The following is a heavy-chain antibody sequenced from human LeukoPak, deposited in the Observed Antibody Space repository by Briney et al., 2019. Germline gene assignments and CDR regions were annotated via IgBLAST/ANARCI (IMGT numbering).Heavy chain of an antibody. Sequence: GGSLRLSCAASGFTFSDYYMSWIRRAPGKGLEWVSYISSSGSTIYYADSVKGRFTISRDNAKNSLYLQMNSLRAEDTAVYYCARGAITIFGVVTPTHGMDVWGQGTTVTVSS. CDR2: ISSSGSTI. CDR3: ARGAITIFGVVTPTHGMDV. J-gene: IGHJ6*02. CDR1: GFTFSDYY. D-gene: IGHD3-3*01. V-gene: IGHV3-11*01.